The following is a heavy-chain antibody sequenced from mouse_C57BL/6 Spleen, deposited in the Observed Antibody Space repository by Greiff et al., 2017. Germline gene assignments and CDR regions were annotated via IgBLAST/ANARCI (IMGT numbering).Heavy chain of an antibody. J-gene: IGHJ3*01. CDR3: APNWDWFAY. Sequence: EVQLQESGAELVKPGASVKLSCTASGFNIKDYYMHWVKQRTEQGLEWIGRIDPEDGETKYAPTFQGKATITADTSSNTAYLQLSSLTSEDTAVYYCAPNWDWFAYWGQGTMVTVSA. V-gene: IGHV14-2*01. CDR1: GFNIKDYY. CDR2: IDPEDGET. D-gene: IGHD4-1*02.